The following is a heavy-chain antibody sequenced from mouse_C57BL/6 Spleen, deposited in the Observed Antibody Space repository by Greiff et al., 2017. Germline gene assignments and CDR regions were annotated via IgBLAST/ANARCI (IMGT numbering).Heavy chain of an antibody. CDR3: ARSGMVTTGY. CDR1: GYAFSSSW. Sequence: QVTLKVSGPELVKPGASVTISCTASGYAFSSSWMNWVKQRPGKGLEWIGRIYPGDGDNNYNGKFKGKATLTADKSSSTAYMQLSSLTSEDSAVYFCARSGMVTTGYWGQGTTLTVSS. CDR2: IYPGDGDN. V-gene: IGHV1-82*01. D-gene: IGHD2-2*01. J-gene: IGHJ2*01.